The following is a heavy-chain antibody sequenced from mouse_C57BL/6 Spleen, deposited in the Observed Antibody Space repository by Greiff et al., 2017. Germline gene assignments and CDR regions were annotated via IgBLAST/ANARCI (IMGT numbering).Heavy chain of an antibody. CDR1: GYTFTSYW. V-gene: IGHV1-55*01. CDR3: ARGENLRWAWFAY. D-gene: IGHD1-1*02. CDR2: IYPGSGST. Sequence: QVQLQQPGAELVKPGASVKMSCKASGYTFTSYWITWVKQRPGQGLEWIGDIYPGSGSTNYNEKFKSKATLTVDTSSSTAYMQLSSLTSEDSAVYYCARGENLRWAWFAYWGQGTLVTVSA. J-gene: IGHJ3*01.